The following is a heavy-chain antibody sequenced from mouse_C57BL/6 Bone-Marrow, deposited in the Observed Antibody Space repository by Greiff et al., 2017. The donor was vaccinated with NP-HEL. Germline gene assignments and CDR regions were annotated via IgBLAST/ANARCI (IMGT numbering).Heavy chain of an antibody. V-gene: IGHV1-54*01. Sequence: QVQLQQSGAELVRPGTSVKVSCKASGYAFTNYLIEWVKQRPGQGLEWIGVINPGSGGTNYNEKFKGKATLTADKSSSTAYMQLSSLTSEDSAVYFCARWDYGSKNAMDYWGQGTSVTVSS. CDR1: GYAFTNYL. CDR3: ARWDYGSKNAMDY. CDR2: INPGSGGT. D-gene: IGHD1-1*01. J-gene: IGHJ4*01.